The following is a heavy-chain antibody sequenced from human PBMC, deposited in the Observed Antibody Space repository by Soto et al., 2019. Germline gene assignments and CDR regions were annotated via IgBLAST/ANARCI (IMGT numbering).Heavy chain of an antibody. CDR2: MSPNSGNT. D-gene: IGHD3-3*01. J-gene: IGHJ3*02. CDR3: ARAARQYDCWSGYSFDI. CDR1: GYTFTSHD. V-gene: IGHV1-8*01. Sequence: QVQLVQSGAEVKKPGASVKVSCKASGYTFTSHDINWVRQATGQGLEWMGWMSPNSGNTGYAQQFQGRVTMTRNTSIRTAYMELSSLRSEDTAVYYCARAARQYDCWSGYSFDIWGQGTMGTVSS.